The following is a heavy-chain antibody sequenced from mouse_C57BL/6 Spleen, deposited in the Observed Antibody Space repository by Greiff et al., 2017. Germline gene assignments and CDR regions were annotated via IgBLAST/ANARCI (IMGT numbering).Heavy chain of an antibody. CDR3: ARCYYGNYYFDY. D-gene: IGHD2-1*01. J-gene: IGHJ2*01. CDR1: GYTFTSSW. Sequence: QVQLQQPGAELVKPGASVKLSCKASGYTFTSSWMQWVKQRPGQGLEWIGEIDPSDSYTNYNQKFKGKATLTVDTSSSTAYMQLSSLTSEDSAVYYCARCYYGNYYFDYWGQGTTLTVSS. V-gene: IGHV1-50*01. CDR2: IDPSDSYT.